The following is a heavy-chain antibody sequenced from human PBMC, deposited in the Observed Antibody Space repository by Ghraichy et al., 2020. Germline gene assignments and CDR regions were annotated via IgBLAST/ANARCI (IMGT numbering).Heavy chain of an antibody. V-gene: IGHV3-7*01. J-gene: IGHJ5*02. Sequence: GGSLRLSCRASGFTFSSFWLTWVRPAPWEGLEWVANIKQDGSEKYYVDSVKGRFTISRDNAKKSLYLQMNSLRAEDTAVYYCARDGGWFDPWGQGTLVTVSA. CDR1: GFTFSSFW. CDR2: IKQDGSEK. CDR3: ARDGGWFDP.